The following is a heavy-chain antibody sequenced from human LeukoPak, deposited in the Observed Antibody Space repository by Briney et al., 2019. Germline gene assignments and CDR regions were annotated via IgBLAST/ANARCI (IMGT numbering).Heavy chain of an antibody. CDR1: GFTFSSHA. D-gene: IGHD3-10*01. V-gene: IGHV3-23*01. CDR2: ISGSGGST. CDR3: ARDGAMVRGIIMTD. J-gene: IGHJ4*02. Sequence: GGSLRLSCAASGFTFSSHAMSWVRQAPGKGLEWVSAISGSGGSTYYADSVKGRFTISRDNSKNTLYLQMNSLRAEDTALYYCARDGAMVRGIIMTDWGQGTLVTVSS.